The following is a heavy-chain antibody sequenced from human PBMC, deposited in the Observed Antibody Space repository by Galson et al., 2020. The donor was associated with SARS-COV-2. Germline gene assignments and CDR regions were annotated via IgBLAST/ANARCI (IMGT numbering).Heavy chain of an antibody. V-gene: IGHV3-30*18. CDR1: GFTFSTYG. CDR2: ISSDGSNE. J-gene: IGHJ4*02. CDR3: AKDRIVSGSYLGIDY. D-gene: IGHD3-10*01. Sequence: GESLKISCAASGFTFSTYGMHWVRQAPGNGLEWVAVISSDGSNEYYEDSVKGRFTTSRDNSKNTLYLQMNSLRAEDTAVYYCAKDRIVSGSYLGIDYWGQGTLVTVSS.